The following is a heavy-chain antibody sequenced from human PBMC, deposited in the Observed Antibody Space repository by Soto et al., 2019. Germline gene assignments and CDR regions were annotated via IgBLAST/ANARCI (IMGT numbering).Heavy chain of an antibody. CDR1: GFTFSDYY. J-gene: IGHJ2*01. CDR2: ISSSGSTI. D-gene: IGHD5-12*01. V-gene: IGHV3-11*01. Sequence: QVQLVESGGGLVKPGGSLRLSCAASGFTFSDYYMSWIRQAPGKGLEWVSYISSSGSTIYYADSVKGRFTISRDNAKNSLYLQMNSLRADDTAVYYCARNQRIVATIPDSNWYFDLWGRGTLVTVSS. CDR3: ARNQRIVATIPDSNWYFDL.